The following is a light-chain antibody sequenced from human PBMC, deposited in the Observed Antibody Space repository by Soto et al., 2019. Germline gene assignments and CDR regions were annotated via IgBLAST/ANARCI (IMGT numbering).Light chain of an antibody. V-gene: IGLV2-18*02. CDR1: SSDVGSYNR. Sequence: QSDLTQPPSVSGSPGQSVTISCTGTSSDVGSYNRVSWYQQSPGTDPKLIIYDVTYRPSGVPDRFSGSKSGNTASLTISGLQAEDETDYYCSSYTTSSTLVFGGGTKLTVL. CDR2: DVT. CDR3: SSYTTSSTLV. J-gene: IGLJ2*01.